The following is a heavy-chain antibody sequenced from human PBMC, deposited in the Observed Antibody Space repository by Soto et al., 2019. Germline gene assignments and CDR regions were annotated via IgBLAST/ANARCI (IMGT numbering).Heavy chain of an antibody. CDR3: GKEGYCSSTSCYIGY. V-gene: IGHV1-2*02. D-gene: IGHD2-2*02. CDR2: INPNSGGT. Sequence: QVQLVQSGAEVKKPGASVKVSCWASGYTFTGYSMFWVRQAPGQGLELMGWINPNSGGTNYAQKFQGRVTMTRDTSISTAYMELSRLRSDDTAVYYCGKEGYCSSTSCYIGYWGQGTLVTVSS. CDR1: GYTFTGYS. J-gene: IGHJ4*02.